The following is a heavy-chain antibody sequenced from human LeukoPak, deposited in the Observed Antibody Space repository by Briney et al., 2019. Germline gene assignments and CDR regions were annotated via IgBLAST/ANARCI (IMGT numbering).Heavy chain of an antibody. CDR1: GYTFTSYG. Sequence: ASVKVSCKASGYTFTSYGISWVRQAPGQGLEWMGWISGYNGYTNYAQKFQFRVTMTTDTSTSTAYMELRSLTSDDTAVYYCARDKAVTTELTQYFHHWGQGTLVTVSS. J-gene: IGHJ1*01. D-gene: IGHD4-11*01. CDR2: ISGYNGYT. V-gene: IGHV1-18*01. CDR3: ARDKAVTTELTQYFHH.